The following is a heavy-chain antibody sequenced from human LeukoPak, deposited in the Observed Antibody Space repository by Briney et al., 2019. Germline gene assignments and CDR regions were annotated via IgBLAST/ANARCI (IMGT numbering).Heavy chain of an antibody. CDR2: IFPGDSDR. CDR1: GYTFSNYW. Sequence: GESLKISCPGSGYTFSNYWIGWVRQMPGRGLEWMAIIFPGDSDRRYSPSFQGQVTISADRSIRTAYLRWSSLKASDTAIYYCARVSWDQYFFDYWGQGTLVTVSS. CDR3: ARVSWDQYFFDY. D-gene: IGHD6-13*01. J-gene: IGHJ4*02. V-gene: IGHV5-51*01.